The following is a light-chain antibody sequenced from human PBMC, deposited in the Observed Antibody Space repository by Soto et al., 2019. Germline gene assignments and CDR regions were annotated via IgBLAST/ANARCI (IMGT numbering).Light chain of an antibody. J-gene: IGLJ3*02. CDR1: ALPKQY. V-gene: IGLV3-25*03. CDR3: QSAERV. CDR2: KDS. Sequence: SYELTQPPSVSVSPGQTARITCSGDALPKQYAYWYQQKPGQAPVVVIYKDSERSSGIPERFSGSSSGTTVTLTSSGVQAEDEADYYCQSAERVFGGGTKLTVL.